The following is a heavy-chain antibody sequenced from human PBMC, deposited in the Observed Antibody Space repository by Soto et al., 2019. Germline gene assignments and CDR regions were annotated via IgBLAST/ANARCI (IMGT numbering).Heavy chain of an antibody. D-gene: IGHD3-10*01. CDR2: INAGNGNT. J-gene: IGHJ6*02. CDR3: GSSRITMVPYGMDV. V-gene: IGHV1-3*01. CDR1: GYTFTSYA. Sequence: ASVKVSCKASGYTFTSYAMHWVRQAPLQRLEWMGWINAGNGNTKYSQKFQGRVTITRDTSASTAYMELSSLRSEDTAVYYCGSSRITMVPYGMDVWGQGTKVTGSS.